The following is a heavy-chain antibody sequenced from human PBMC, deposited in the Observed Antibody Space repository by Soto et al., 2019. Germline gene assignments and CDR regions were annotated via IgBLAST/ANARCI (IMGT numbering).Heavy chain of an antibody. J-gene: IGHJ4*02. CDR2: ISGSGDST. Sequence: GGSLRLSCAASGFNFRSYAMSWVRQAPGKGLEWVSGISGSGDSTYYAHSVKGRFTISRDNSKNTLYLQMNSLRAEDTAVYYCAKSTLVVVVIHEFDYWGQGTLVTAPQ. D-gene: IGHD3-22*01. V-gene: IGHV3-23*01. CDR1: GFNFRSYA. CDR3: AKSTLVVVVIHEFDY.